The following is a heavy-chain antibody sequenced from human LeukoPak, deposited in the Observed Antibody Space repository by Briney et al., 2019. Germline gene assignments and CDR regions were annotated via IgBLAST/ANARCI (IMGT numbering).Heavy chain of an antibody. J-gene: IGHJ4*02. V-gene: IGHV3-66*01. Sequence: GGSLRLSCAGSGFTVRTNYMSWVRQAPGKGLEWVSIIYSGGSTNYADSVKGRFTISTDNTKNTVYLQMNSLRAKDTALYYCARGGSSGWYRSLADYWGQGTLVTVSS. CDR3: ARGGSSGWYRSLADY. CDR2: IYSGGST. CDR1: GFTVRTNY. D-gene: IGHD6-19*01.